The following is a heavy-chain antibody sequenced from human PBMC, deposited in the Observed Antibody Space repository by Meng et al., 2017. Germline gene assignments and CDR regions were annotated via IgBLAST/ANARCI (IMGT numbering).Heavy chain of an antibody. CDR2: ISYDGSNK. Sequence: QGQWVGSGGGVVQRGRSLRLSCAASGFTFSSYAMHWVRQAPGKGLEWVAVISYDGSNKYYADSVKGRFTISRDNSKNTLYLQMNSLRAEDTAVYYCASMGYWGQGTLVTVSS. J-gene: IGHJ4*02. CDR1: GFTFSSYA. D-gene: IGHD3-10*01. CDR3: ASMGY. V-gene: IGHV3-30*01.